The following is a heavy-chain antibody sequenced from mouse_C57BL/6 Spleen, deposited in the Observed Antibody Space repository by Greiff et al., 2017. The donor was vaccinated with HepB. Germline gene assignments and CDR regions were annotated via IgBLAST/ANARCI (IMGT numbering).Heavy chain of an antibody. J-gene: IGHJ2*01. Sequence: VGGLVQPKGSLKLSCAASGFSFNTYAMNWVRQAPGKGLEWVARIRSKSNNYATYYADSVKDRFTISRDDSESMLYLQMNNLKTEDTAMYYCVRQWAYYFDYWGQGTTLTVSS. CDR3: VRQWAYYFDY. V-gene: IGHV10-1*01. CDR2: IRSKSNNYAT. CDR1: GFSFNTYA.